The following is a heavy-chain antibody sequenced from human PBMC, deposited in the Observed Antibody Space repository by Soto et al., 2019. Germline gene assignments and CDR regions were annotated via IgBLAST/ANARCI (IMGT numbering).Heavy chain of an antibody. CDR1: GFTFSSYW. J-gene: IGHJ4*02. D-gene: IGHD6-6*01. Sequence: GGSLRLSCAASGFTFSSYWMSWVRQAPGKGLEWVANIKQDGSEKYYVDSVKGRFTISRNNAKNSLYLQMNSLRAEDTAVYYWAREIAARRSLDYWGQGTLVTVSS. CDR3: AREIAARRSLDY. CDR2: IKQDGSEK. V-gene: IGHV3-7*01.